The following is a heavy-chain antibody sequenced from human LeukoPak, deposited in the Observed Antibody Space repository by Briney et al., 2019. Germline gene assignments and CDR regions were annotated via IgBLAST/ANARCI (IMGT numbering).Heavy chain of an antibody. CDR1: GFTFSSYA. CDR2: ISTTGGNT. CDR3: VRTIGQYDY. V-gene: IGHV3-64D*09. J-gene: IGHJ4*02. D-gene: IGHD1/OR15-1a*01. Sequence: PGGSLRLSCSASGFTFSSYALHWVRQAPGKGLEYVSAISTTGGNTYYADSVRDRFTISRDNPKNTLYLQMSSLRAEDTAVYYCVRTIGQYDYWGQGTLVTVSS.